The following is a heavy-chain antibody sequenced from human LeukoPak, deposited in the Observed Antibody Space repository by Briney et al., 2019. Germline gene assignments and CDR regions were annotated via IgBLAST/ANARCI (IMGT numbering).Heavy chain of an antibody. Sequence: KTSQTLSLTCTVSGGSISSGGYYWSWIRQHPGKGLEWIGYIYYSGSTYYNPSLKSRVTISVDTSKNQFSLKLSSVTAADTAVYYCAREGVAARRAFDYWGQGTLVTVSS. J-gene: IGHJ4*02. D-gene: IGHD6-6*01. CDR1: GGSISSGGYY. CDR2: IYYSGST. V-gene: IGHV4-31*03. CDR3: AREGVAARRAFDY.